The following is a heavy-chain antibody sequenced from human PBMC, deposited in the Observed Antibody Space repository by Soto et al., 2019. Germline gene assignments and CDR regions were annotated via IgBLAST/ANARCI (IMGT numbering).Heavy chain of an antibody. CDR2: ISSSSSFI. Sequence: EVQLVESGGGLVKPGGSLRLSCAASGFTFSSYSMNWVRQAPGKGLEWVSSISSSSSFIYYADSVKGRFPISRDNAKNSLYLQMTSLRAEDTAMFYCASSYDILTGYSGFDYWGQGNLVTVSS. J-gene: IGHJ4*02. D-gene: IGHD3-9*01. V-gene: IGHV3-21*01. CDR1: GFTFSSYS. CDR3: ASSYDILTGYSGFDY.